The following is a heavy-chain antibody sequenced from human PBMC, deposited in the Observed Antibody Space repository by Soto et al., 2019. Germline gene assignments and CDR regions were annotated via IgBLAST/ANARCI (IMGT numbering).Heavy chain of an antibody. J-gene: IGHJ4*02. CDR2: IWYDGNNK. D-gene: IGHD3-3*01. V-gene: IGHV3-33*06. CDR3: AKARAQYYDFWSGYPVDY. Sequence: GGSLRLSCAASGFTFSSYGMHWVRQAPGKGLEWVAVIWYDGNNKYYADSVKGRFTISRDNSKNTLYLQMNSLRAEDTAVYYCAKARAQYYDFWSGYPVDYWGQGTLVTVSS. CDR1: GFTFSSYG.